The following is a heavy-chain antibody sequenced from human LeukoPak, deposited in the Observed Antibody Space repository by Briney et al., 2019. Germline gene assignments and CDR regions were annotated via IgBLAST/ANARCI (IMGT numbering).Heavy chain of an antibody. D-gene: IGHD3-10*01. J-gene: IGHJ4*02. Sequence: SETLSLTCTVSGGSLSGYYWSWIRQPAGKGLEWIGRIYISGSTNYNPSLKSRVTMSIDASKNQFSLRLNSVTAADTAVYYCATMNPSGGDDYWGLGTLVTVSS. V-gene: IGHV4-4*07. CDR1: GGSLSGYY. CDR2: IYISGST. CDR3: ATMNPSGGDDY.